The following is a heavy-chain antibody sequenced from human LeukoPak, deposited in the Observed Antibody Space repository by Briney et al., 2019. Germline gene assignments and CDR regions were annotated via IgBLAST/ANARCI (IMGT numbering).Heavy chain of an antibody. CDR1: GYTFTSYD. J-gene: IGHJ5*02. Sequence: ASVKVSCKASGYTFTSYDINWVRQATGQGLEWMGRMNPNSGNTGYAQKFQGRVTITRNTSISTAYMELSSLRSEDTAVYYCARVYCSGGSCYSGRSKINWFDPWGQGTLVTVSS. D-gene: IGHD2-15*01. V-gene: IGHV1-8*03. CDR3: ARVYCSGGSCYSGRSKINWFDP. CDR2: MNPNSGNT.